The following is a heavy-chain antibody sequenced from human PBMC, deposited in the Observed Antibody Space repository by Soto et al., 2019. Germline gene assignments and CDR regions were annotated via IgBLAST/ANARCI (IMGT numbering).Heavy chain of an antibody. CDR1: GYTFTSYG. CDR2: ISAYNGNT. D-gene: IGHD2-15*01. J-gene: IGHJ4*02. V-gene: IGHV1-18*01. CDR3: AREAHYCSGGSCYSGVDDY. Sequence: QVQLVQSGAEVKKPGASVKVSCKASGYTFTSYGISWVRQAPGQGLEWMGWISAYNGNTNYAQKLQGRVTMTTDTSPSTAYMELRSLRADDTAVYYCAREAHYCSGGSCYSGVDDYWGQGTLVTVSS.